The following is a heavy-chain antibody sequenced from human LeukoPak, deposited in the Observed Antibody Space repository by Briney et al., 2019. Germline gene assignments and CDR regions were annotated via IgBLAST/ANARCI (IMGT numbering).Heavy chain of an antibody. D-gene: IGHD5-24*01. J-gene: IGHJ6*04. CDR3: ARRGDGYKLDV. V-gene: IGHV5-51*01. Sequence: GEALKISFKTSWYRFNDSWIAWVRPVPGKGLEWMGIIYPGASDTTDTRYSPSFQGQVTISADNSISTAYLQWSSLKASDTATYYCARRGDGYKLDVWGKGTTVTVSS. CDR1: WYRFNDSW. CDR2: IYPGASDTTDT.